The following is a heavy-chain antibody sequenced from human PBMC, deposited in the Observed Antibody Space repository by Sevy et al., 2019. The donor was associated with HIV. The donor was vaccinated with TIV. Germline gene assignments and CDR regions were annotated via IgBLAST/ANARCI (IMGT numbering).Heavy chain of an antibody. D-gene: IGHD3-10*01. Sequence: GGSLRLSCAASGFTFSSYWMSWVRQAPGKGLEWVANIKQDGSEKYYVDSVKGRFTISRDNAKNSLYLQMNSLRAEDTAVYYCARAGRYYYYYYYMDVWGKGTTVTVSS. CDR2: IKQDGSEK. J-gene: IGHJ6*03. CDR3: ARAGRYYYYYYYMDV. V-gene: IGHV3-7*01. CDR1: GFTFSSYW.